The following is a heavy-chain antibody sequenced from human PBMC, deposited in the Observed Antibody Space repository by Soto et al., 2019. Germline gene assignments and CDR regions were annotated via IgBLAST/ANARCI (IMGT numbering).Heavy chain of an antibody. CDR3: ARARMVRGIIYYYGMDV. CDR2: IYYSGST. Sequence: QVQLQESGPGLVKSSQTLSLTCTVSGGSISSDGNYWSWIRQHPGKGLEWIGYIYYSGSTYYNPSHKSRVTISVDTSKNQFSLKRNSVTAADTAVYYCARARMVRGIIYYYGMDVWGQGTTVTVSS. V-gene: IGHV4-31*03. CDR1: GGSISSDGNY. J-gene: IGHJ6*02. D-gene: IGHD3-10*01.